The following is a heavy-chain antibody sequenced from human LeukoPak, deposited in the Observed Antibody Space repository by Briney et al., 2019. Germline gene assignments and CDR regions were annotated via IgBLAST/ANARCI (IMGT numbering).Heavy chain of an antibody. CDR1: GGSISSYY. D-gene: IGHD5-12*01. J-gene: IGHJ4*02. CDR3: ARHAGYFSYDS. CDR2: ISDSGST. Sequence: SETLSLTCTVPGGSISSYYWSWIRQPPGMRLEWIGYISDSGSTNYNPSLRSRVTISVDTPKNQFSLKLSSVTAADTAVYFCARHAGYFSYDSWGQGTLVTVSS. V-gene: IGHV4-59*08.